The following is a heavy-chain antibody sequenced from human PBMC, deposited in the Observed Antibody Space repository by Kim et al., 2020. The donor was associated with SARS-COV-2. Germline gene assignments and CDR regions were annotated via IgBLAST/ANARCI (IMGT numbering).Heavy chain of an antibody. J-gene: IGHJ4*02. CDR3: ARVPPYGDPTYYFDY. Sequence: DAVNGPFTISTDNAKNTLYLQMNSLRAEATAVSYCARVPPYGDPTYYFDYWGQGTLVTVSS. D-gene: IGHD4-17*01. V-gene: IGHV3-53*01.